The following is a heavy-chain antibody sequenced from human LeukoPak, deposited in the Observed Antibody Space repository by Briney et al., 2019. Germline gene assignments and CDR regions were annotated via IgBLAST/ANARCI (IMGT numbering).Heavy chain of an antibody. CDR1: GGSISSYY. CDR2: IYYSGST. D-gene: IGHD3-9*01. J-gene: IGHJ6*02. Sequence: SETLSLTCTVSGGSISSYYWSWIRQPPGKGLEWIGYIYYSGSTNYNPSLKSRVPISVDTSKNQFSLRLSSVTAADTAVYYCARHRHPEYYDILTGYSSAYYYGMDVWGQGTTVTVSS. V-gene: IGHV4-59*08. CDR3: ARHRHPEYYDILTGYSSAYYYGMDV.